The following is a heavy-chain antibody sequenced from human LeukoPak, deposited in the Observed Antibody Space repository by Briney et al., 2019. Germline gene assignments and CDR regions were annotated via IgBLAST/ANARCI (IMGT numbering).Heavy chain of an antibody. Sequence: GASVKVSCKASGYTFTSYYMHLVRQAPGQGLEWMGIINPSGGSTSYAQKFQGRVTMIRDTSASTGYMELSSLRSEDTAVYYCARDRGGYCSGGSCGYWFDPWGQGTLVTVSS. V-gene: IGHV1-46*01. CDR3: ARDRGGYCSGGSCGYWFDP. CDR1: GYTFTSYY. J-gene: IGHJ5*02. CDR2: INPSGGST. D-gene: IGHD2-15*01.